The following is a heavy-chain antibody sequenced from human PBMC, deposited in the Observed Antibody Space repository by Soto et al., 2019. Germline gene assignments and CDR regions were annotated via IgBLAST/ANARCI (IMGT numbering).Heavy chain of an antibody. D-gene: IGHD6-13*01. CDR2: INHSGST. J-gene: IGHJ5*02. Sequence: SGTLSLTCAVYGGSFSGYYWSWIRQPPGKGLEWIGEINHSGSTNYNPSLKSRVTISVDTSKNQFSLKLSSVTAADTAVYYCARRPPHIAAAGNNWFDPWGQGTLVTVSS. V-gene: IGHV4-34*01. CDR3: ARRPPHIAAAGNNWFDP. CDR1: GGSFSGYY.